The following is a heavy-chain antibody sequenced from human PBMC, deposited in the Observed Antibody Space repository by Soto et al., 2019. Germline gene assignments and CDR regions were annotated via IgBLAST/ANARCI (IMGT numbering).Heavy chain of an antibody. D-gene: IGHD3-16*02. CDR2: ISYDGSNK. V-gene: IGHV3-30*18. Sequence: QVQLVESGGGVVQPGRSLRLSCAASGFTFSSYGMHWVRQAPGKGLEWVAVISYDGSNKYYADSVKGRFTISRDNSKNTLYLQKNSLRAEDTAVYYCAKLTSLESYEDIWVSYRLLDYWGQGTLVTVSS. CDR1: GFTFSSYG. CDR3: AKLTSLESYEDIWVSYRLLDY. J-gene: IGHJ4*02.